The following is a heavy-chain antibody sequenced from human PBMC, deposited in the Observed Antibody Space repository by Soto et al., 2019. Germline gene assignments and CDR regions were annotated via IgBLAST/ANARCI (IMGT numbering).Heavy chain of an antibody. Sequence: QVQLQESGPGLVKPSGTLSLTCAVSSGSISSSNWWRWVRQPPGKGLEWIGEIYHSGSTNYNPSLKSRVTISVDKSKNQFSLKLSSVTAADTAVYYCASFHDYGDYVDAFDIWGQGTMVTVSS. CDR1: SGSISSSNW. D-gene: IGHD4-17*01. V-gene: IGHV4-4*02. CDR3: ASFHDYGDYVDAFDI. CDR2: IYHSGST. J-gene: IGHJ3*02.